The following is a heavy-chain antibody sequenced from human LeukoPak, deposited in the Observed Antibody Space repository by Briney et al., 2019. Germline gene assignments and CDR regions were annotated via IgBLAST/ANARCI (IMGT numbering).Heavy chain of an antibody. V-gene: IGHV1-18*01. Sequence: ASVKVSCKASGYTFTSYGISWVRQAPGQGLEWMGWISAYNDNTNYAQKLQGRVTMTTDTSTSTAYMELRSLRSDDTAVYYCARSVVVPAVALDYFDYWGQGTLVTVSS. CDR3: ARSVVVPAVALDYFDY. CDR1: GYTFTSYG. CDR2: ISAYNDNT. J-gene: IGHJ4*02. D-gene: IGHD2-2*01.